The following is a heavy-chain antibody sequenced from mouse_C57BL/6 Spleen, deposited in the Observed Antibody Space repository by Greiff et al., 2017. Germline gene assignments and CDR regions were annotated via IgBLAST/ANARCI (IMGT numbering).Heavy chain of an antibody. V-gene: IGHV1-52*01. D-gene: IGHD1-1*01. CDR2: IDPSDSET. J-gene: IGHJ2*01. CDR1: GYTFTSYW. CDR3: ARRDTTVAFDY. Sequence: QVQLQQPGAELVRPGSSVKLSCKASGYTFTSYWMHWVKQRPIQGLEWIGNIDPSDSETHYNQKFKDKATLTVDKSSSTAYMQLSSLTSEDSAVYYCARRDTTVAFDYWGQGTTLTVSA.